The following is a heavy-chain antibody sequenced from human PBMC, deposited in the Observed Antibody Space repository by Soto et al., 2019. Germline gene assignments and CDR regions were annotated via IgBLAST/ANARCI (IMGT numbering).Heavy chain of an antibody. CDR2: IIPILGIA. CDR1: GGTFSSYT. V-gene: IGHV1-69*02. J-gene: IGHJ5*02. Sequence: QVQLVQSGAEVKKPGSSVKVSCKASGGTFSSYTISWVRQAPGQGLEWMGRIIPILGIANYAQKFQGRVTITADTSTSTAYMELSSLRSDDTAVYYCATNYYDRSGYLNWFDPWGQGTLVPVSS. D-gene: IGHD3-22*01. CDR3: ATNYYDRSGYLNWFDP.